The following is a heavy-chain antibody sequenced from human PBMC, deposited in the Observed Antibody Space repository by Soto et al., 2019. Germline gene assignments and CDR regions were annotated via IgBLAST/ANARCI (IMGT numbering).Heavy chain of an antibody. D-gene: IGHD6-19*01. CDR3: ARDNGGIAVAGTGY. V-gene: IGHV4-39*02. CDR1: GGSVVTSTYF. CDR2: VSYSGRT. J-gene: IGHJ4*02. Sequence: PSETLSLTCTVSGGSVVTSTYFWGWIRQPPGKGLEWIGSVSYSGRTYNSPSLKSRVTMSVDTSKNQFSLKLSSVTAADTAVYYCARDNGGIAVAGTGYWGQGTLVTV.